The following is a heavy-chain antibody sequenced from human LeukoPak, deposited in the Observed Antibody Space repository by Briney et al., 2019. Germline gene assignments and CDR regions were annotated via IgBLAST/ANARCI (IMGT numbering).Heavy chain of an antibody. CDR1: GGSISSYY. CDR2: IYYSGST. J-gene: IGHJ4*02. CDR3: ARQNSSGYYLYYFDY. Sequence: SETLSLTCTVSGGSISSYYWSRIRQPPGKGLEWIGYIYYSGSTNYNPSLKSRVTISVDTSKNQFSLKLSSVTAADTAVYYCARQNSSGYYLYYFDYWGQGTLVTVSS. D-gene: IGHD3-22*01. V-gene: IGHV4-59*08.